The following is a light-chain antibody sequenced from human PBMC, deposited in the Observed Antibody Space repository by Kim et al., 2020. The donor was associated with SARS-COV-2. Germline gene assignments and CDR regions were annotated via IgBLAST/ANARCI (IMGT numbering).Light chain of an antibody. CDR2: HNS. CDR1: YVGNKH. CDR3: QVWYHTNDHPGGI. J-gene: IGLJ2*01. V-gene: IGLV3-21*03. Sequence: SYELTQPPSVSVAPGKTATITCGGNYVGNKHLHWYQQKPGQAPVLVVSHNSARPSWIPGRFSGSNSWNTATLTVGGVEVGVEADDYGQVWYHTNDHPGGIFGGGTQLTVL.